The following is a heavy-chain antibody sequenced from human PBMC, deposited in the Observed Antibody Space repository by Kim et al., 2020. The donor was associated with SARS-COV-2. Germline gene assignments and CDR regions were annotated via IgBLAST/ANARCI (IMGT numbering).Heavy chain of an antibody. Sequence: GGSLRLSCAASGFTFSSYGMHWVRQPPGKGLEWVAVIWHDASNTFYADSVKGRFTISRDNSKNTLYLQMNSLRAEDTAVYYCARGLRYFDSLDYWGQG. CDR1: GFTFSSYG. D-gene: IGHD3-9*01. CDR3: ARGLRYFDSLDY. V-gene: IGHV3-33*01. J-gene: IGHJ4*02. CDR2: IWHDASNT.